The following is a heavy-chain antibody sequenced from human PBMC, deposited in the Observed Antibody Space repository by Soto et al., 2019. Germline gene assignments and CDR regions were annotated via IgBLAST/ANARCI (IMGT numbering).Heavy chain of an antibody. CDR3: ARAAYTSGYYYFDH. Sequence: PGGSLRLSCASSGFTFSSHAMHWVRQAPGKGLEWVANIWFDGSNKNYADSVKGRFTISRDNSKNTLFLQVNSPRAEDTAIYYCARAAYTSGYYYFDHWGQGTPVTVSS. D-gene: IGHD6-19*01. CDR1: GFTFSSHA. J-gene: IGHJ4*02. V-gene: IGHV3-33*01. CDR2: IWFDGSNK.